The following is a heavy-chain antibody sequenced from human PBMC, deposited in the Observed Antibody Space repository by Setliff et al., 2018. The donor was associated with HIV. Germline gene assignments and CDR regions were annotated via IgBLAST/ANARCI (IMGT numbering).Heavy chain of an antibody. CDR2: IYTSGST. J-gene: IGHJ4*02. CDR3: AGGPGTTSIDY. CDR1: GGSISSGSYY. V-gene: IGHV4-61*09. D-gene: IGHD1-26*01. Sequence: PSETLSLTCTVSGGSISSGSYYWSWIRQPAGKGLEWIGHIYTSGSTNYKPSLKSRVTISVDTPKNQFSLRLSSVTAADTAVYYCAGGPGTTSIDYWAQGTLVTVSS.